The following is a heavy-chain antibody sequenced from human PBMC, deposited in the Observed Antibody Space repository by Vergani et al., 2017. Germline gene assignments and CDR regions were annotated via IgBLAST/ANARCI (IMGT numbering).Heavy chain of an antibody. CDR1: GFTFSSYW. J-gene: IGHJ6*03. Sequence: EVQLVESGGGLVQPGGSLRLSCAASGFTFSSYWMSWVRQAPGKGLEWVANIKQDGSEKYYVDSVKGRFTISRDNAKNSLYLQMNSLRAEDTAVYYCAREHLLAIVGAPPDYYYYMDVWGKGTTVTVSS. D-gene: IGHD1-26*01. CDR2: IKQDGSEK. CDR3: AREHLLAIVGAPPDYYYYMDV. V-gene: IGHV3-7*01.